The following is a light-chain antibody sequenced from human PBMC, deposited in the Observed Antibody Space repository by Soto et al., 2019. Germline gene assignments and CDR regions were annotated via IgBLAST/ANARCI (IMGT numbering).Light chain of an antibody. CDR1: SSDVGGYNY. J-gene: IGLJ1*01. Sequence: QSALTQPASVSGSPGQSITISCTGTSSDVGGYNYVSWYQLHPGKAPKLMVYEVSNRPSGVSNRFSGSKSGNTASLTISGLQAEDEADYYCSSYTSSTDYVFGTGTKVTVL. V-gene: IGLV2-14*01. CDR2: EVS. CDR3: SSYTSSTDYV.